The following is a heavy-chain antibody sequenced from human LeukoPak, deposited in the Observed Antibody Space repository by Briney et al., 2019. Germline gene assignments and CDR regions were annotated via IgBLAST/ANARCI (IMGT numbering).Heavy chain of an antibody. D-gene: IGHD5-12*01. CDR3: ASIYSDYAFDI. CDR1: GFTFSSYE. CDR2: ISSSGSTI. Sequence: PGGSLRLSCAASGFTFSSYEMNWVRQAPGKGLEWVSYISSSGSTIYYADSVKGRFTISRDNAKNSLSLQMNSLRAEDTAVYYCASIYSDYAFDIWGQGTLATV. J-gene: IGHJ3*02. V-gene: IGHV3-48*03.